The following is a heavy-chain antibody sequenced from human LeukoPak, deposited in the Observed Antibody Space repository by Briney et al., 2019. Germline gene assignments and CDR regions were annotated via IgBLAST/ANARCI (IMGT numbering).Heavy chain of an antibody. Sequence: GGSLRLSCAASGFTFSSFALTWVRQAPGKGLEWVANIKQDGSEKYYVDSVKGRFIISRDNAKNSLYLQMNSLRAEDTAVYYCARDKGSDEGSKFDYWGQGTLATVSS. J-gene: IGHJ4*02. CDR3: ARDKGSDEGSKFDY. V-gene: IGHV3-7*03. CDR2: IKQDGSEK. CDR1: GFTFSSFA.